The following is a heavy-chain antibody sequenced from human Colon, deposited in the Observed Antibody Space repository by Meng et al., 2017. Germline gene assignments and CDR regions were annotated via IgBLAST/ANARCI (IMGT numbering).Heavy chain of an antibody. D-gene: IGHD6-19*01. Sequence: QPQLQESGPGLVKPSEALSLTCGFSGGSSSTSGYYWGWIRQPPGKGLEWIGSIGHSGVTYYTPSLRSRVTVSIDTSKNQFFLEVTSVTAADTAVYYCVRSSGWVRTGFDPWGQGTLVTVSS. V-gene: IGHV4-39*01. CDR1: GGSSSTSGYY. CDR3: VRSSGWVRTGFDP. J-gene: IGHJ5*02. CDR2: IGHSGVT.